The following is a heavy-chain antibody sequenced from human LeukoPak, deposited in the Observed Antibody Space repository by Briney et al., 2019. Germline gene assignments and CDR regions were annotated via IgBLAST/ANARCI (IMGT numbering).Heavy chain of an antibody. V-gene: IGHV1-46*01. CDR1: GYTFTSYY. Sequence: VASVKVSFKASGYTFTSYYMHWVRQAPGQGLEWMGIINPSGGSTSYAQKFQGRVTMTRDTSASTVYMELSSLRSEDTAVYYCARDNMGVGSGWYKFDPWGQGTLVTVSS. CDR3: ARDNMGVGSGWYKFDP. CDR2: INPSGGST. D-gene: IGHD6-19*01. J-gene: IGHJ5*02.